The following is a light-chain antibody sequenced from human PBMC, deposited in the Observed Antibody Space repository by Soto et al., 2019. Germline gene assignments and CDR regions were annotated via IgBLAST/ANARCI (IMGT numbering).Light chain of an antibody. CDR3: PAWDDNLNADV. J-gene: IGLJ1*01. Sequence: QSVLTQPPSASSTPGQTVTISCSGSTSNIGTFYVYWYQHLPGTAPKLLIYLGDKRASGVSDRFSGSKSGTSASLAINGLRSDDEADYYCPAWDDNLNADVFGSGTKLTVL. CDR1: TSNIGTFY. V-gene: IGLV1-47*02. CDR2: LGD.